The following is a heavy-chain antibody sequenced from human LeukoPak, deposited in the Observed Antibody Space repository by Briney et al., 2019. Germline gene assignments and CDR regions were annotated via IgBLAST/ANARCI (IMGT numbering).Heavy chain of an antibody. CDR2: IKQDGSEK. CDR1: GFTFSSYW. CDR3: ASEIGYSGYEGRDY. D-gene: IGHD5-12*01. V-gene: IGHV3-7*01. Sequence: GGSLRLSCAASGFTFSSYWMSWVRQAPGKGLEWVANIKQDGSEKYYVDSVKGRFTISRDNAKNTLYLQMNSLRAEDTAVYYCASEIGYSGYEGRDYWGQGTLVTVSS. J-gene: IGHJ4*02.